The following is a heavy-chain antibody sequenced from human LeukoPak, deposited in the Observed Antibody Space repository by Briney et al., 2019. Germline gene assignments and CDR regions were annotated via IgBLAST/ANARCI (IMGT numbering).Heavy chain of an antibody. D-gene: IGHD2-2*01. V-gene: IGHV3-48*03. CDR3: ARDFCSSTSCYYYYYMDV. Sequence: GGSLRLSCAASGFTFSSYEMNWVRQAPGKGLEWVSYISSSGSTIYYADSVKGRFTISRDNAKNSLYLQMNSLRAEDTAVYYCARDFCSSTSCYYYYYMDVWGKGTTVTVSS. J-gene: IGHJ6*03. CDR1: GFTFSSYE. CDR2: ISSSGSTI.